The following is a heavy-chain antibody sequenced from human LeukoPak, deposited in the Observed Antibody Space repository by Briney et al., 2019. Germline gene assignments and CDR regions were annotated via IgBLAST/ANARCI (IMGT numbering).Heavy chain of an antibody. CDR2: INHSGST. CDR1: GGSFSGYY. V-gene: IGHV4-34*01. J-gene: IGHJ6*03. D-gene: IGHD6-13*01. Sequence: SETLSLTCAVYGGSFSGYYWSWIRQPPGKGLEWIGEINHSGSTNYNPSLKSRVTISVDTSKNQFSLKLSSVTAADTAVYYCARFGCSSWYYYYYMDVWGKGTTVTVSS. CDR3: ARFGCSSWYYYYYMDV.